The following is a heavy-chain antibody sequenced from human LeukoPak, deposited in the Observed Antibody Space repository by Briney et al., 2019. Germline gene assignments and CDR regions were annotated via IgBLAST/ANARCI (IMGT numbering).Heavy chain of an antibody. CDR3: VRDGNDVGVVPAARKHFYYYYYGMDV. J-gene: IGHJ6*02. D-gene: IGHD2-2*01. CDR1: GFTFSNYV. CDR2: ISFDGHNM. V-gene: IGHV3-30-3*01. Sequence: PGGSLRLSCAASGFTFSNYVMHWVRQAPGKGLEWVALISFDGHNMSPADSVKGRITISRDNSKDILYLQMSSLRPEDTAVYYCVRDGNDVGVVPAARKHFYYYYYGMDVWGQGTTVTVSS.